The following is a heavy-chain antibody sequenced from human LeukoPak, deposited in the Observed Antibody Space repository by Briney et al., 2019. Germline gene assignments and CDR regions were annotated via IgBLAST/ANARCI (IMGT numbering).Heavy chain of an antibody. V-gene: IGHV3-48*01. J-gene: IGHJ5*02. CDR2: ISSSSSTI. CDR1: GFTFSSYS. Sequence: GGSLRLSCAASGFTFSSYSMSWVRQAPGEGLEWVSYISSSSSTIYYAASVKGRFTISRDNAKNSLYLQMNSLRAEDTAVYYCASPAWGTFGGVIAWGQGTLVTVSS. D-gene: IGHD3-16*02. CDR3: ASPAWGTFGGVIA.